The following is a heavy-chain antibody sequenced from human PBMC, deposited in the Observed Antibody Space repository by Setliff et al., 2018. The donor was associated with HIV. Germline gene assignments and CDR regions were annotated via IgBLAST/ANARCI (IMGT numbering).Heavy chain of an antibody. Sequence: SETLSLTCAVSGYSISSGYYWGWIRQPPGKGLAWIGGIYHSGSTYYHPSLKNRVTLSVDTSKNQFSLKLSSVTAADTAVYYCARAKWIAAAGTIVDWFDPGGQGTLVTVSS. V-gene: IGHV4-38-2*01. CDR1: GYSISSGYY. J-gene: IGHJ5*02. CDR2: IYHSGST. D-gene: IGHD6-13*01. CDR3: ARAKWIAAAGTIVDWFDP.